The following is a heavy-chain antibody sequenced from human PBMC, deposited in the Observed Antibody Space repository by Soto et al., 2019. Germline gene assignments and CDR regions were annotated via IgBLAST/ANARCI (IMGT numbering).Heavy chain of an antibody. J-gene: IGHJ3*02. CDR3: AIHPGKDAFDI. Sequence: EVQLVESGGGLVQPGGSLRLSCAASGFTFSTYWMSWVRQAPGKGLEWVANIKQDGSEKYYVDSVKGRFIISRDNAKNSLYLQMNSLRAEGTAVDYCAIHPGKDAFDIWGQGTMVTVFS. V-gene: IGHV3-7*01. CDR2: IKQDGSEK. CDR1: GFTFSTYW.